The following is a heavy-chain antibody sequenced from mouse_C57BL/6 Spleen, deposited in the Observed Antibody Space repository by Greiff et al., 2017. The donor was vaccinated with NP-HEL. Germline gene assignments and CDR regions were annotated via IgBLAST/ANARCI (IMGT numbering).Heavy chain of an antibody. D-gene: IGHD1-1*01. V-gene: IGHV1-62-2*01. J-gene: IGHJ3*01. CDR3: ARHEDLYGSSYVAPFAY. Sequence: QVQLQQSGAELVKPGASVKLSCKASGYTFTEYTIHWVKQRSGQGLEWIGWFYPGSGSIKYNEKFKDKATLTADKSSSTVYMELSRLTSEDSAVYFCARHEDLYGSSYVAPFAYWGQGTLVTVSA. CDR1: GYTFTEYT. CDR2: FYPGSGSI.